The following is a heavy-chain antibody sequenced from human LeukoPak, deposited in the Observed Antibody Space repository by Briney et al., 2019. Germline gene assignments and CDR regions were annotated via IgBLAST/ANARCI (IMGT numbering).Heavy chain of an antibody. J-gene: IGHJ4*02. CDR1: GYTFTSYA. Sequence: ASVKVSCKASGYTFTSYAMHWVRQAPGQRLEWMGWINAGNGTTKYSQEFQGRVTITRDMSTSTVYMELSSLRSEDTAVYYCARDRGGYCSGGSCRYYFDYWGQGTLVTVSS. V-gene: IGHV1-3*03. CDR2: INAGNGTT. CDR3: ARDRGGYCSGGSCRYYFDY. D-gene: IGHD2-15*01.